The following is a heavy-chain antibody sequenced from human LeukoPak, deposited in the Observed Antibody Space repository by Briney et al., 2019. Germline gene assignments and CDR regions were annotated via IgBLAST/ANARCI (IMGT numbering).Heavy chain of an antibody. Sequence: TSETLSLTCTVSGGSVTDYYWSWIRQSPGKGLEWIGYIYYTGTSYNPSLKSRVTISADTSKNQFSLKLISVTAADTAVYYCASRKLGNDYWGQGTLVTVSS. V-gene: IGHV4-59*02. CDR3: ASRKLGNDY. CDR2: IYYTGT. CDR1: GGSVTDYY. D-gene: IGHD7-27*01. J-gene: IGHJ4*02.